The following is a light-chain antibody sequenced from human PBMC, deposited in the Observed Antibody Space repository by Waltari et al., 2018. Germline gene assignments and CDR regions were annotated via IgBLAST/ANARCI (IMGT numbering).Light chain of an antibody. CDR1: SSDVGGSNY. CDR2: EVS. CDR3: SSYTSSSIYVV. V-gene: IGLV2-14*01. Sequence: QSALTQPPSVSGSPGQSLTIPCTGTSSDVGGSNYVSRYQQHPGKAPKLMIYEVSNRPSGVSNRFSGSKSGNTASLTISGLQAEDEADYYCSSYTSSSIYVVFGGGTKLTVL. J-gene: IGLJ2*01.